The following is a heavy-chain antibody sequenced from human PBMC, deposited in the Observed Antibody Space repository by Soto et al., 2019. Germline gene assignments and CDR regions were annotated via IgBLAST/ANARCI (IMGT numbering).Heavy chain of an antibody. CDR3: ARDDGTTRTYYYYYGMDV. D-gene: IGHD1-1*01. Sequence: PSETLSLTCTVSGGSISSYYWSWLRQPPGKGLEWIGYIYYSGSTNYNPSLKSRVTISVDTSKNQFSLKLSSVTAADTAVYYCARDDGTTRTYYYYYGMDVWGQGTTVTVS. J-gene: IGHJ6*02. V-gene: IGHV4-59*01. CDR1: GGSISSYY. CDR2: IYYSGST.